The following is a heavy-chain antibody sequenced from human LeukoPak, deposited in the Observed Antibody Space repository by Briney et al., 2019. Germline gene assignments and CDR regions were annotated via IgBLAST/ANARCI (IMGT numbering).Heavy chain of an antibody. CDR2: INHSGST. Sequence: SETLSLTCAVYGGSFSGYYWSWIRQPPGKGLEWIGEINHSGSTNYNPSLKSRVTISVDTSKNQFSLKLSSVTAADTAVYYCARGRNGDTVVVPAAPDYWGQGTLVTVSS. D-gene: IGHD2-2*01. V-gene: IGHV4-34*01. CDR3: ARGRNGDTVVVPAAPDY. J-gene: IGHJ4*02. CDR1: GGSFSGYY.